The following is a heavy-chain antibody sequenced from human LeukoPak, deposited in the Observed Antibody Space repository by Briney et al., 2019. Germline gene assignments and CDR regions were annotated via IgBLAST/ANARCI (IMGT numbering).Heavy chain of an antibody. CDR1: GGTFSSYA. CDR3: VRTCCHPYYYYYMDV. Sequence: ATVKVSCKASGGTFSSYAISWVRQAPGRGLEWMGGIIPIFGTANYAQKFQGRVTITADESTSTAYMELSSLRSEDTAVYYCVRTCCHPYYYYYMDVWGKGTTVTVSS. V-gene: IGHV1-69*01. D-gene: IGHD2-2*01. CDR2: IIPIFGTA. J-gene: IGHJ6*03.